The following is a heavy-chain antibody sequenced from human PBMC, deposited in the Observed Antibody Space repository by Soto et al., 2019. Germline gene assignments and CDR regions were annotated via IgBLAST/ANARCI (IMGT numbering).Heavy chain of an antibody. CDR2: IYYSGST. J-gene: IGHJ5*02. V-gene: IGHV4-31*03. Sequence: QVQLQESGPGLVKRSQTLSLTCTVSGASMSSGGYYWTWIRQSPGKGLEWIGYIYYSGSTYYNPSLESRVAISLDTSRSQFSLTLHSVTAADTAIYYCARDRHNNFFDPWGQGTLVTVSS. CDR1: GASMSSGGYY. D-gene: IGHD6-6*01. CDR3: ARDRHNNFFDP.